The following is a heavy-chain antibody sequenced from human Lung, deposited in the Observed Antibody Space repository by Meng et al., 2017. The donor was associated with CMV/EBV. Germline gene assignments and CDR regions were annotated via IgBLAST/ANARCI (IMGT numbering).Heavy chain of an antibody. CDR2: IIPIFGTA. CDR1: GGSFSSYA. Sequence: SVXVSXXASGGSFSSYAISWVRRAPGQGLEWMGGIIPIFGTANYAQKFQGRVTITTDESTSTAYMELSSLRSEDTAVYYCARGGEQLLVYYYYYGMDVWGQGXTVTVSS. D-gene: IGHD2-2*01. CDR3: ARGGEQLLVYYYYYGMDV. V-gene: IGHV1-69*05. J-gene: IGHJ6*02.